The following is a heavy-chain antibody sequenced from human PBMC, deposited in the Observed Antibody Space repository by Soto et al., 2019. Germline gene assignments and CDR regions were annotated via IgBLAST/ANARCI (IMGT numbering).Heavy chain of an antibody. J-gene: IGHJ6*02. CDR3: ARRSSLPTYYNIMDF. D-gene: IGHD3-10*01. CDR1: GGSISNRTSY. Sequence: SETLSLTCIVSGGSISNRTSYWGWIRQPPGRGLEWIGTISFSGSTNFNPSLKSRVTMSLETSKNHFSLNLSSVTAADTAVYYCARRSSLPTYYNIMDFLGQGTTDIVSS. CDR2: ISFSGST. V-gene: IGHV4-39*02.